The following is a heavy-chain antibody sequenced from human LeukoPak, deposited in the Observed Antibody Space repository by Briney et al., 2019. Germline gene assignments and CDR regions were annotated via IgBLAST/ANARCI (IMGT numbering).Heavy chain of an antibody. D-gene: IGHD2-15*01. CDR3: ARGYCSGGSCYSWFDP. CDR1: GYTFTSYY. CDR2: INPSGGST. V-gene: IGHV1-46*01. J-gene: IGHJ5*02. Sequence: ASVKVSCRASGYTFTSYYMHWARQAPGQGLERMGIINPSGGSTSYAQKFQGRVTMTRDTSTSTVYMELSSLRSEDTAVYYCARGYCSGGSCYSWFDPWGQGTLVTVSS.